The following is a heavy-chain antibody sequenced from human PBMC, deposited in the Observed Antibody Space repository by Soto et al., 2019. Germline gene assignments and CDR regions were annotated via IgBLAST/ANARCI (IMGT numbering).Heavy chain of an antibody. V-gene: IGHV3-7*03. CDR2: IRHDGSEK. CDR3: EREYYDFWSGLTDAFDI. Sequence: GGTLRLSCAVSGFSFSSYWISWVRQPPRPGLEWVANIRHDGSEKYYVDSVKERFTITRVNAKNSLYLQMNRLRAEDTAVYYCEREYYDFWSGLTDAFDIWGQGTMVTVSS. D-gene: IGHD3-3*01. CDR1: GFSFSSYW. J-gene: IGHJ3*02.